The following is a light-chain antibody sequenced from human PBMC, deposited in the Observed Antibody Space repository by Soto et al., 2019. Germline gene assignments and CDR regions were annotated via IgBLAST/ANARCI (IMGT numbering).Light chain of an antibody. CDR3: TSYTTSVTWV. Sequence: QSALTQPASVSGSPGQSITISCTGTSGDIGRYNYVSWYQQYPGKAPKVVIYEVTNRPSGVSNRFSGSKSGMTASLTISGLQAEDEAKYYCTSYTTSVTWVFGGGTKLTVL. J-gene: IGLJ3*02. CDR1: SGDIGRYNY. CDR2: EVT. V-gene: IGLV2-14*01.